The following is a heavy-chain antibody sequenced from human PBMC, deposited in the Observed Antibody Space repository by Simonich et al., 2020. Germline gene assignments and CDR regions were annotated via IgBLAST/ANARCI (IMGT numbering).Heavy chain of an antibody. D-gene: IGHD1-26*01. CDR3: ARGLIGGSYYY. J-gene: IGHJ4*02. CDR1: GGSFSGDY. Sequence: QVQLQQWGAGLLKPSETLFRTCAVYGGSFSGDYWSWIRQPPGKGLEWIGEINHSGSTNYHPSLKSRVTISVDTSKNQFSLKLSSVTAADTAVYYCARGLIGGSYYYWGQGTLVTVSS. CDR2: INHSGST. V-gene: IGHV4-34*01.